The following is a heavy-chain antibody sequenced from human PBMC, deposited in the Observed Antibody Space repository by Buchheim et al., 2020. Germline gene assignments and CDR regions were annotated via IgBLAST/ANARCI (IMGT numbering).Heavy chain of an antibody. D-gene: IGHD1-20*01. Sequence: EVQLVESGGGLVQPGGSLRLSCAASGFTFSSYEMNWVRQAPGKGLEWVSYISSSGSTIYYADSVKGRFTISRDNAKNSLYLQINSLRAEDTAVYYCARGGYNWNDIDYYYGMDVWGQGTT. V-gene: IGHV3-48*03. J-gene: IGHJ6*02. CDR3: ARGGYNWNDIDYYYGMDV. CDR2: ISSSGSTI. CDR1: GFTFSSYE.